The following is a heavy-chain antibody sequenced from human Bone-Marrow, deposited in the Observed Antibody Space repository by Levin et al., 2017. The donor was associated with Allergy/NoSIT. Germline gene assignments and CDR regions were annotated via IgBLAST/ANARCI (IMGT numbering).Heavy chain of an antibody. CDR1: DDSITSFF. D-gene: IGHD3-10*01. J-gene: IGHJ2*01. CDR2: IYHTGST. V-gene: IGHV4-59*01. CDR3: ARCGSGSWWYFDL. Sequence: GSLRLSCAVSDDSITSFFWSWIRQSPGKGLEWIGYIYHTGSTSYNPSLRGRVTIGVDTSKRQFSLELSSVTPADTAVYYCARCGSGSWWYFDLWGPGTPVTVSS.